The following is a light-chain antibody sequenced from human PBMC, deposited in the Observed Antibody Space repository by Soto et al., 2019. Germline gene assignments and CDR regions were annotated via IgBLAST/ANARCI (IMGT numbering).Light chain of an antibody. J-gene: IGLJ1*01. CDR3: GTWDSSLSAYV. CDR2: ENN. Sequence: QSVLTQPPSVSAAPGQKVTISCSGSSSNIGNNYVSWYQQLPGTAPKLLIYENNKRPSGIPDLFSGSKSGTSATLGITGLQTGDEADYYCGTWDSSLSAYVFGTGTKLTVL. CDR1: SSNIGNNY. V-gene: IGLV1-51*02.